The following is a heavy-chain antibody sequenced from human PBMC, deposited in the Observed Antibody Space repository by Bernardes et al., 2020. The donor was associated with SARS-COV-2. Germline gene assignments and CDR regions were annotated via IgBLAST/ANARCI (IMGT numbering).Heavy chain of an antibody. J-gene: IGHJ4*02. D-gene: IGHD6-6*01. V-gene: IGHV3-74*01. CDR2: IQSDGSIT. Sequence: VGSLRLSCAASGFTFSSYWMHWVRQAPGPGLVWVSGIQSDGSITTYADSVKGRFTISRDNAKNTLYLQMNSLRAEDTAVYYCARGYASLAVYWGQGTLVTVS. CDR3: ARGYASLAVY. CDR1: GFTFSSYW.